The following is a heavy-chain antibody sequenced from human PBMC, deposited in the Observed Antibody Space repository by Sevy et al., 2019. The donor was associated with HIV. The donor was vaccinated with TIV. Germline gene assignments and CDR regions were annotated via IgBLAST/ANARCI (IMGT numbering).Heavy chain of an antibody. CDR3: ARGERITIFGVVIAPNNWFDP. J-gene: IGHJ5*02. CDR1: GYSFTSYW. CDR2: IYPGDSVT. Sequence: GESLKISCKGSGYSFTSYWIGWVRQMPGKGLEWMGIIYPGDSVTRYSPSFQGKVTISADKSISTAYLQWSSLKASDTAMYYCARGERITIFGVVIAPNNWFDPWGQGTLVTVSS. D-gene: IGHD3-3*01. V-gene: IGHV5-51*01.